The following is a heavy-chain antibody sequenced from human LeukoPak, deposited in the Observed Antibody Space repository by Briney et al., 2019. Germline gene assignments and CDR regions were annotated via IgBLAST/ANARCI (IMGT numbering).Heavy chain of an antibody. J-gene: IGHJ3*02. CDR3: ARGRRYYYDSSGYYSSKLGMHAFDI. CDR1: GGTFSSYA. D-gene: IGHD3-22*01. V-gene: IGHV1-69*04. CDR2: IIPILGIA. Sequence: ASVKVSCKASGGTFSSYAISWVRQAPGQRLEWMGRIIPILGIANYAQKFQGRVTMTRNTSISTAYMELSSLRSEDTAVYYCARGRRYYYDSSGYYSSKLGMHAFDIWGQGTMVTVSS.